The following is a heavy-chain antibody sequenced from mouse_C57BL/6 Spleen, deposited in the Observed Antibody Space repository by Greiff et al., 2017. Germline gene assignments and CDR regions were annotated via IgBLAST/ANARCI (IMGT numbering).Heavy chain of an antibody. CDR3: ARGHYYGSSYDAMDY. D-gene: IGHD1-1*01. CDR2: INPNNGGT. Sequence: VQLQQSGPELVKPGASVKISCKASGYTFTDYYMNWVKQSHGKSLEWIGDINPNNGGTSYNQKFKGKATLTVDKSSSTAYMELRSLTSEDSAVYYCARGHYYGSSYDAMDYWGQGTSVTVSS. J-gene: IGHJ4*01. V-gene: IGHV1-26*01. CDR1: GYTFTDYY.